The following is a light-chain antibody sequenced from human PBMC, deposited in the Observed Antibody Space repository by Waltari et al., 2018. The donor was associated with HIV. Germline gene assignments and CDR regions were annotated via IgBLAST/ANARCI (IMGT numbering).Light chain of an antibody. CDR2: GAF. J-gene: IGKJ4*01. CDR1: QDISNS. Sequence: DIQMTQSPSSLSASIGDTVTICCRASQDISNSVSWFQKQPWKVPKLLVHGAFIVQRGGQSRFSGSGSGTDYALTINGLQAEDFASYVCQQYHGVPLTFGGGTRVDI. V-gene: IGKV1-NL1*01. CDR3: QQYHGVPLT.